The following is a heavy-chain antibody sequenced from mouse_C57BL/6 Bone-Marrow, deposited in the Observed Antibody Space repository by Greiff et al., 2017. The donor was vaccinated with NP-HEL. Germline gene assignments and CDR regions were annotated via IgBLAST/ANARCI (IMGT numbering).Heavy chain of an antibody. CDR1: GFTFSDYG. CDR2: ISSGSSTI. J-gene: IGHJ1*03. Sequence: EVMLVESGGGLVKPGGSLKLSRAASGFTFSDYGMHWVRQAPEKGLEWVAYISSGSSTIYYADTVKGRFTISRDNAKNTLFLQMTSLRSEDTAMYYCARRKYYYGSSYVFWYFDVWGTGTTVTVSS. CDR3: ARRKYYYGSSYVFWYFDV. V-gene: IGHV5-17*01. D-gene: IGHD1-1*01.